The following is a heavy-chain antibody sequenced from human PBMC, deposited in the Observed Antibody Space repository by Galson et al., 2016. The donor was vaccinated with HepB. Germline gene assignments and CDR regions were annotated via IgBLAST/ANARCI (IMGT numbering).Heavy chain of an antibody. V-gene: IGHV5-10-1*01. CDR3: ARHGYDSSSWGDAFDI. J-gene: IGHJ3*02. CDR2: TDPSDTYT. CDR1: GYSLTSYW. Sequence: QSGAEVKKPGESPRISCKGSGYSLTSYWISWVRQMPGTGLVGMGRTDPSDTYTNYSPSFQGHVTISADKSISTAYLPWSSLKASDTAMYYCARHGYDSSSWGDAFDIWGQGTMVTVSS. D-gene: IGHD6-13*01.